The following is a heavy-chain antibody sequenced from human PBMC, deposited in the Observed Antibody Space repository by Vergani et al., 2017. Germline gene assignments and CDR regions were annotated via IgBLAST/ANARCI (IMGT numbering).Heavy chain of an antibody. J-gene: IGHJ3*02. CDR1: GFTFSSYG. CDR3: ASRWLQLSGDAFDI. CDR2: IYSGGST. D-gene: IGHD5-24*01. V-gene: IGHV3-NL1*01. Sequence: QVQLVESGGGVVQPGRSLRLSCAASGFTFSSYGMHWVRQAPGKGLEWVSVIYSGGSTYYADSVKGRFTISRDNSKNTLYLQMNSLRAEDTAVYYCASRWLQLSGDAFDIWGQGTMVTVSS.